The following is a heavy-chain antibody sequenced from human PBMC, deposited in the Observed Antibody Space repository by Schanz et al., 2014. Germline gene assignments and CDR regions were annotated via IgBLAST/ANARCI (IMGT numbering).Heavy chain of an antibody. V-gene: IGHV3-23*01. Sequence: EVQLLESGGGLVQPGGSLRLSCAASGFTFSSYAMSWVRQAPGKGLEWVSAISGSGGSTYYADSVKGRFTISRDNSKNTLYLQMNSLRAEDTAVYYCARESSNDIVLVPGAVFDHWGQGILVTVSS. CDR2: ISGSGGST. CDR3: ARESSNDIVLVPGAVFDH. D-gene: IGHD2-2*01. J-gene: IGHJ4*02. CDR1: GFTFSSYA.